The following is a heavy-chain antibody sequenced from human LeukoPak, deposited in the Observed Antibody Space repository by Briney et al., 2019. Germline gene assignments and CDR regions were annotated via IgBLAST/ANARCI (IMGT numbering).Heavy chain of an antibody. J-gene: IGHJ6*02. CDR1: GYTFTSYG. CDR2: ISGYNGNT. CDR3: ASASITMVRGVIYYYYGMDV. V-gene: IGHV1-18*01. D-gene: IGHD3-10*01. Sequence: ASVKVSRKASGYTFTSYGISWVRQAPGQGLEWMGWISGYNGNTSYAQKLQGRVTMTTDTSTSTAYMELRSLRSDDTAVYYCASASITMVRGVIYYYYGMDVWGQGTTVTVSS.